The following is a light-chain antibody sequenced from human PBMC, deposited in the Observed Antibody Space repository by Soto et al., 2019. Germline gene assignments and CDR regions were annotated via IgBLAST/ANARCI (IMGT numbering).Light chain of an antibody. CDR3: SSYAYGSTLWV. CDR1: SSDIGNYNF. V-gene: IGLV2-23*02. J-gene: IGLJ3*02. Sequence: QLVLTQPASVSGSPGQSITISCTGTSSDIGNYNFVSWFQQHPDKAPKLMIYEVNKRPSGVSNRFSGSKSGNTASLTISGLQPEDEADYYCSSYAYGSTLWVFGGGTKLTVL. CDR2: EVN.